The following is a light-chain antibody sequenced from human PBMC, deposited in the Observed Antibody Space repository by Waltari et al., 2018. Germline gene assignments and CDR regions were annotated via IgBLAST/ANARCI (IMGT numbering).Light chain of an antibody. CDR2: EVS. V-gene: IGLV2-14*01. Sequence: QSALTQPASVSGSPGPSITIPCPGTSSDIGGYNYASWYQQPPGKAPKLMIYEVSNRPSGVSNRFSGSKSGNTASLTISGLQAEDEADYHCSSYTGSNSVIFGGGTKLTVL. J-gene: IGLJ2*01. CDR1: SSDIGGYNY. CDR3: SSYTGSNSVI.